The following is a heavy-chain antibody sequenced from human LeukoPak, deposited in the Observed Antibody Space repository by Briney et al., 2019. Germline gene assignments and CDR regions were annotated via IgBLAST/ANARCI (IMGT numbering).Heavy chain of an antibody. D-gene: IGHD5-12*01. V-gene: IGHV3-23*01. CDR3: GRYSGYDPIDY. Sequence: PGGSLRLSCAASGFTFSNYAMSWVRQAPGKGLEWVSTAGVSGDGTYYSDSVKGRFTISRDNSKNTLYLQMNSLRAEDTAVYYCGRYSGYDPIDYWGQGTLVTVSS. CDR1: GFTFSNYA. J-gene: IGHJ4*02. CDR2: AGVSGDGT.